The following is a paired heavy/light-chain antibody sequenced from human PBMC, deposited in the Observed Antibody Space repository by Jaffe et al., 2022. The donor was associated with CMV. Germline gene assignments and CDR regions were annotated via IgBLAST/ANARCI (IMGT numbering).Light chain of an antibody. CDR3: QQYGSSPAT. J-gene: IGKJ1*01. Sequence: EIVLTQSPGTLSLSPGERATLSCRASQSVSISYLAWYQQKPGQAPRLLIYGASSRATGVPDRFSGSGSGTDFTLTISRLEPEDFAVYYCQQYGSSPATFGRGTKVEIK. CDR2: GAS. CDR1: QSVSISY. V-gene: IGKV3-20*01.
Heavy chain of an antibody. Sequence: QVQLVQSGAEVKKPGASVKVSCKAASGYTFNGSYMHWVRQAPGQGLEWMGRINSNSGGTIYAQEFQGRVTMTRDTSISTAYMELNRLRSDDTAVYYCARGVSTWYEFYFDYWGQGTLVTVSS. CDR1: GYTFNGSY. J-gene: IGHJ4*02. D-gene: IGHD6-13*01. CDR2: INSNSGGT. CDR3: ARGVSTWYEFYFDY. V-gene: IGHV1-2*06.